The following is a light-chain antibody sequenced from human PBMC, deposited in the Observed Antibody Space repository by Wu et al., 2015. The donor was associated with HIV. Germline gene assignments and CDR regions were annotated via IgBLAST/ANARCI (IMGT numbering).Light chain of an antibody. Sequence: EIVMTQSPATLSVSAGERATLSCRASQSISNNLAWYQQKPGQAPSLLIYGASSRATGIPARFSGSGSGTDFTLTISGMQSEDFAVYYCQHYNNLPLTFGGGTKVEIK. CDR1: QSISNN. J-gene: IGKJ4*01. CDR3: QHYNNLPLT. V-gene: IGKV3-15*01. CDR2: GAS.